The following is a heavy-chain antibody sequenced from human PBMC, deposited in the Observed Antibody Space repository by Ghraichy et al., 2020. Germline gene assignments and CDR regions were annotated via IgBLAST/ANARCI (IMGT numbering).Heavy chain of an antibody. CDR3: ARHSESGYEAFDI. J-gene: IGHJ3*02. CDR2: IYYSGST. CDR1: GGSISSYY. Sequence: SETLSLTCTVSGGSISSYYWSWIRQPPGKGLEWIGYIYYSGSTNYNPSLKSRVTISVDTSKNQFSLKLSSVTAADTAVYYCARHSESGYEAFDIWGQGTMVTVSS. D-gene: IGHD5-12*01. V-gene: IGHV4-59*08.